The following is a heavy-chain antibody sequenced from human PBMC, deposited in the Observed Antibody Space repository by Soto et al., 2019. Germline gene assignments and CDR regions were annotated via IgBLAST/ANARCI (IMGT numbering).Heavy chain of an antibody. CDR3: ARDHGSRSSSWYGHWFDP. Sequence: SETLSLTCTLSAGSLSSGGYYWSWLRQHPGKGLEWFGYIYYSGSTYYTPSLKSRVTISVDTSKNQFSLKLSSVSAADTAVYYCARDHGSRSSSWYGHWFDPWGQGTLVTVSS. J-gene: IGHJ5*02. V-gene: IGHV4-31*03. CDR1: AGSLSSGGYY. D-gene: IGHD6-13*01. CDR2: IYYSGST.